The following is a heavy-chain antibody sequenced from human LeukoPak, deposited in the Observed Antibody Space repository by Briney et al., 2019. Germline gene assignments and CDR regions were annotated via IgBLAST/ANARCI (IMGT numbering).Heavy chain of an antibody. J-gene: IGHJ4*02. V-gene: IGHV3-21*01. CDR1: GFTFSSYS. D-gene: IGHD7-27*01. CDR2: ISSSSSYI. CDR3: ARLPSRLTGAYDY. Sequence: GGSLRLSCAASGFTFSSYSMNWVRQAPGKGLEWVSSISSSSSYIYYADSVKGRFTISRDNAKNSLYLQMNSLRAEDTAVYYCARLPSRLTGAYDYWGQGTLVTVSS.